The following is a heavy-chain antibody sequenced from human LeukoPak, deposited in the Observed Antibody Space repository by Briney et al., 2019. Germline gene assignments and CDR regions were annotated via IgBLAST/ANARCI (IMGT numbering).Heavy chain of an antibody. CDR2: INHSGST. CDR1: GGSFSGYY. Sequence: PSETLSLTCAVYGGSFSGYYWSWIRQPPGKGLEWIGEINHSGSTNYNPSFKSRVTISVDTSKNQFSLKLSSVTAADTAVYYCARNRGSSGYSYYYGMDVWGQGTTVTVSS. D-gene: IGHD3-22*01. J-gene: IGHJ6*02. CDR3: ARNRGSSGYSYYYGMDV. V-gene: IGHV4-34*01.